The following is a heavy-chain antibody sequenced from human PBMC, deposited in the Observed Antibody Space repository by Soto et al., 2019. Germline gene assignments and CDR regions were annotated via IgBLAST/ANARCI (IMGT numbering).Heavy chain of an antibody. J-gene: IGHJ4*02. CDR1: GFTFGSYW. CDR3: VRTGDDY. V-gene: IGHV3-7*05. CDR2: IKQDGSEK. Sequence: EVQLVESGGGLVQPGGSLTLSCAASGFTFGSYWMGWVRQAPGKGLEWVAIIKQDGSEKYYMDSVKGRFTISRDNAKKSLYLQMNSLRADDTALYYCVRTGDDYWGQGTLVTVSS. D-gene: IGHD3-16*01.